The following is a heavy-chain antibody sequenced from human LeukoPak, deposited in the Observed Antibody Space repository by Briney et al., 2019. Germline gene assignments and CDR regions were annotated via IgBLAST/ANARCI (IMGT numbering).Heavy chain of an antibody. CDR2: ISYDGSNK. J-gene: IGHJ4*02. CDR3: ARDRFGYGGNSGL. Sequence: GRSLRLSCAASGFTFSSYAMHWVRQAPGKGLEWVAVISYDGSNKYYADSVKGRFTISRDNSKNTLYLQMNSLRAEDTAVYYCARDRFGYGGNSGLWGQGTLVTVSS. V-gene: IGHV3-30*14. D-gene: IGHD4-23*01. CDR1: GFTFSSYA.